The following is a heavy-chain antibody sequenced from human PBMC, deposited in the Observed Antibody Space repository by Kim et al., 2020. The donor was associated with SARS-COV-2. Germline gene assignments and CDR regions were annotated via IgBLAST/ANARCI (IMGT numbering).Heavy chain of an antibody. D-gene: IGHD3-22*01. CDR1: GFTFSSFA. J-gene: IGHJ4*02. CDR3: AKGGKVYDVSGPYFDY. V-gene: IGHV3-23*01. Sequence: GGSLRLSCAASGFTFSSFAMTWVRQAPGKGLEWVSTIGGSGAGIYYADSVKGRFTTSRDNSKNTLYLQLNSLSAEDTATYYCAKGGKVYDVSGPYFDYWGQGTLVTVSS. CDR2: IGGSGAGI.